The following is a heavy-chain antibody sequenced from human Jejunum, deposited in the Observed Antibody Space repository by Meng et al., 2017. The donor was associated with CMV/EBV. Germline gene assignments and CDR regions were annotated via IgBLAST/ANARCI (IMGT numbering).Heavy chain of an antibody. CDR1: GYTFTSYG. CDR3: AASSSSWYQNWFDP. CDR2: ISAYNGNT. J-gene: IGHJ5*02. D-gene: IGHD6-13*01. Sequence: QVRLVQAGAGVKKPGASVKVSCKASGYTFTSYGISWVRQAPGQGLEWMGWISAYNGNTNYAQKLQGRVTMTTDTSTSTAYMELRSLRSDDTAVYYCAASSSSWYQNWFDPWGQGTLVTVSS. V-gene: IGHV1-18*01.